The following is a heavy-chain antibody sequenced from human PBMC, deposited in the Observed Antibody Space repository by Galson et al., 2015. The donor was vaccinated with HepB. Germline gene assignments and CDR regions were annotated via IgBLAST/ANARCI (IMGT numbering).Heavy chain of an antibody. CDR2: INPNSGGT. J-gene: IGHJ6*02. CDR1: GYTFTGYY. CDR3: ARGRGIQPYYYGMDV. D-gene: IGHD5-18*01. V-gene: IGHV1-2*05. Sequence: SVKVSCKASGYTFTGYYMHWVRQAPGQGLEWMGRINPNSGGTNYAQKFQGRVTMTRDTSISTAYMELSRLRSDDTVVYYCARGRGIQPYYYGMDVWGQGTTVTVSS.